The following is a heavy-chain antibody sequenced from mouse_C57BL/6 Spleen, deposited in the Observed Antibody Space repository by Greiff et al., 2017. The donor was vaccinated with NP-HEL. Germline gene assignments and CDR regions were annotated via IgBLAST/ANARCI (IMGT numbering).Heavy chain of an antibody. D-gene: IGHD1-1*01. CDR3: ARVTRTTVVATHFDY. V-gene: IGHV1-72*01. J-gene: IGHJ2*01. CDR2: IDPNSGGT. Sequence: QVQLQQSGAELVKPGASVKLSCKASGYTFTSYWMHWVKQRPGRGLEWIGRIDPNSGGTKYNEKFKSKATLTVDKPSSTAYMQLSSLTSEDSAVYYCARVTRTTVVATHFDYWGQGTTLTVSS. CDR1: GYTFTSYW.